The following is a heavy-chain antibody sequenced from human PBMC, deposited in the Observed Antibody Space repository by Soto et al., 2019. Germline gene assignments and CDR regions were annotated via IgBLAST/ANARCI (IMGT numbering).Heavy chain of an antibody. J-gene: IGHJ4*02. Sequence: QVQLQQWGAGLLKPSETLSLTCAVYGGSFSGYYWSWIRQPPGKGLEWIGEINHSGSTNYNPSLKIRVTISVETSKTQFSLKLSSVTAADTAVYYCARRYNWNALSSEVRLRAYYFDYWGQGTLVTVSS. CDR3: ARRYNWNALSSEVRLRAYYFDY. CDR2: INHSGST. V-gene: IGHV4-34*01. D-gene: IGHD1-1*01. CDR1: GGSFSGYY.